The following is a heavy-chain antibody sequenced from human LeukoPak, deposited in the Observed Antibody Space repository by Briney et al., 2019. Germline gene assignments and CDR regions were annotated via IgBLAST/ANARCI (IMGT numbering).Heavy chain of an antibody. CDR3: ARAESGSYYYYYMDV. V-gene: IGHV1-18*01. D-gene: IGHD1-26*01. J-gene: IGHJ6*03. CDR1: GYTFTSYG. Sequence: ASVKVSCKASGYTFTSYGISWVRQAPGQGLEWMGWISAYNGNTNYAQKLQGRVTMTTDTSTSTAYRELRSLRSEDTAVFYCARAESGSYYYYYMDVWGKGTTVTISS. CDR2: ISAYNGNT.